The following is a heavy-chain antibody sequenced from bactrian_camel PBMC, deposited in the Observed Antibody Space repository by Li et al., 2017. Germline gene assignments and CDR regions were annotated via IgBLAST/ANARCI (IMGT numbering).Heavy chain of an antibody. V-gene: IGHV3S1*01. CDR3: AADLLLMRPLEASEYKY. D-gene: IGHD8*01. CDR2: IYTGTDRT. CDR1: GYTYNRNC. Sequence: HVQLVESGGGSVQAGGSLRLSCAASGYTYNRNCMAWFRQAPGKEREGVASIYTGTDRTYYADSVKGRFAIWQDNAKATVYLEINYLRPEDTAMYYCAADLLLMRPLEASEYKYWGQGTQVTVS. J-gene: IGHJ4*01.